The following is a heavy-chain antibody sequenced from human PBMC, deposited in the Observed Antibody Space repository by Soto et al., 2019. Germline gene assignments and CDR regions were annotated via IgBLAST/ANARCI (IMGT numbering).Heavy chain of an antibody. CDR3: AHQNTYYDFWSGYYPTYYFDY. CDR2: IYWNDDK. J-gene: IGHJ4*02. V-gene: IGHV2-5*01. Sequence: QITLKESGPTLVKPIQTLTLTCTFSGFSLSTSGVGVGWIRQPPGKALEWLALIYWNDDKRYSPSLKSRLTITKDTSKNQVVLTMTNMDPVDTATYYCAHQNTYYDFWSGYYPTYYFDYWGQGTLVTVSS. D-gene: IGHD3-3*01. CDR1: GFSLSTSGVG.